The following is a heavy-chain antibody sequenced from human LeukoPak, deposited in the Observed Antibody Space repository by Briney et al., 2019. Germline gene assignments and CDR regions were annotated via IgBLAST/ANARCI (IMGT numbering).Heavy chain of an antibody. D-gene: IGHD7-27*01. CDR2: IYSDGSRT. V-gene: IGHV3-74*01. J-gene: IGHJ4*02. CDR1: GFTLSSNW. CDR3: ATENWGYN. Sequence: PGGSLRLSCAGSGFTLSSNWMHWVRQGPGKGLVWVSRIYSDGSRTNYADSVKGRFTISGDNAKNTLYLQMNSLRAKDTAVYYCATENWGYNWGQGTLVTVSS.